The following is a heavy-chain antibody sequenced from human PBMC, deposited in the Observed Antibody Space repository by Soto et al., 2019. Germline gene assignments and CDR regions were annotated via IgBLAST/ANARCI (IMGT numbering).Heavy chain of an antibody. CDR2: IDPSDSYT. Sequence: GEPLRVWRRGAGGRCASYWGSWVSQKPGKGLEWMGRIDPSDSYTNYSPSFQGHVTISADKSISTAYLQWSSLKASDTAMYYCARHKDLGGYSYGYDDYYYGMDVWGQGTTVTVS. J-gene: IGHJ6*02. CDR1: GGRCASYW. V-gene: IGHV5-10-1*01. CDR3: ARHKDLGGYSYGYDDYYYGMDV. D-gene: IGHD5-18*01.